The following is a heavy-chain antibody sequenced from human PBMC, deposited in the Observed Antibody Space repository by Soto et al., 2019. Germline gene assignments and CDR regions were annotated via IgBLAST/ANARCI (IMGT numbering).Heavy chain of an antibody. CDR2: VSVTGATT. V-gene: IGHV3-23*01. CDR1: GFTFNIYA. Sequence: PGGSLRLSCAASGFTFNIYAMSWVRQAPGKGLEWLSAVSVTGATTYYAESLKGRFTIFRDNSNNTLYLQMNGLRAEDTAVYYCARESALAAAGYDDFDIWGPGTLVTVSS. D-gene: IGHD6-13*01. CDR3: ARESALAAAGYDDFDI. J-gene: IGHJ3*02.